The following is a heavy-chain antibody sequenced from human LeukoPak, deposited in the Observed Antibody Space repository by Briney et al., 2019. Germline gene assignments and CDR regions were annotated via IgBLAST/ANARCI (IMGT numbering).Heavy chain of an antibody. V-gene: IGHV1-2*02. CDR2: IHPNSGGT. D-gene: IGHD6-19*01. J-gene: IGHJ4*02. Sequence: ASVNVSCMASGYTFTGYYMHWVRQAPGQGLAWMGWIHPNSGGTNYAQKFQGRVTMTRDTSISTAYMELSRLRSDDTAVYYCARVAVAGTRCFDYWGQGTLVTVSS. CDR1: GYTFTGYY. CDR3: ARVAVAGTRCFDY.